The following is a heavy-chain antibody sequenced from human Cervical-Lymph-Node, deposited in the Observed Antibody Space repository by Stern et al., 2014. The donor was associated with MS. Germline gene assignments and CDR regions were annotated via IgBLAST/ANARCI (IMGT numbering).Heavy chain of an antibody. V-gene: IGHV3-11*01. D-gene: IGHD1-26*01. Sequence: QVQLVESGGGLVKPGGSLRLSCAASGFVFGEYYMTWIRQAPGKGLEWVSHITDTSATFYTDSVRGRFTIARDNAKKLLFLQVNSLRGDDTAIYYCARGRHSGSFYVEYWGQGTLVTVSS. J-gene: IGHJ4*02. CDR2: ITDTSAT. CDR1: GFVFGEYY. CDR3: ARGRHSGSFYVEY.